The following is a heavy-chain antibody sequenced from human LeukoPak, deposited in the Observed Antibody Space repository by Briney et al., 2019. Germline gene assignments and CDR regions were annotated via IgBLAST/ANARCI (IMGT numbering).Heavy chain of an antibody. D-gene: IGHD3-22*01. CDR3: ARDRHDYYDSSGYATH. CDR2: ISAYNGNT. V-gene: IGHV1-18*01. CDR1: GYTFTSYG. Sequence: ASVKVSCKAFGYTFTSYGISWVRQAPGQGLEWMGWISAYNGNTNYAQKLQGRVTMTTDTSTSTAYMELRSLRSDDTAVYYCARDRHDYYDSSGYATHWGQGTLVTVSS. J-gene: IGHJ4*02.